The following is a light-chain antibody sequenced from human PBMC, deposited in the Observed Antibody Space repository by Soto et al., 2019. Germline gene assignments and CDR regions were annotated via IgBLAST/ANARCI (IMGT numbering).Light chain of an antibody. V-gene: IGKV1-5*03. CDR2: KAS. CDR1: QTISSW. CDR3: QHYNSYSEA. Sequence: DIQMTQSHSTLSGSVGDRVTITCRASQTISSWLAWYQQKPGKAPKLLIYKASTLNSGVPSRFSGSGSGTEFTLTISSLQADDFATYYCQHYNSYSEAFGQGTKVDIK. J-gene: IGKJ1*01.